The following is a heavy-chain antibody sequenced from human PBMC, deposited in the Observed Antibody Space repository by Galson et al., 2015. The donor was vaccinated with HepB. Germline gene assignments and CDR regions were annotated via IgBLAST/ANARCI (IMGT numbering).Heavy chain of an antibody. Sequence: SLRLSCAASGFTFSTYGMHWVRQAPGKGLEWVAAISKDGGNRYEADSVKGRFTISRDNSKNTLYLQMNSLRAEDTAVYYCAKDHPHYDSSGYYGKTYYGMGFWGQGTTVAVSS. J-gene: IGHJ6*02. CDR1: GFTFSTYG. CDR2: ISKDGGNR. D-gene: IGHD3-22*01. CDR3: AKDHPHYDSSGYYGKTYYGMGF. V-gene: IGHV3-30*18.